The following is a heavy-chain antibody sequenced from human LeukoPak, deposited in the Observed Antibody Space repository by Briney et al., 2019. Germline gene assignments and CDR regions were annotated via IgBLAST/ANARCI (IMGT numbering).Heavy chain of an antibody. V-gene: IGHV3-23*01. CDR1: GFTFSSHA. CDR3: AKDPRPNYYDSSGYQGPRGY. CDR2: ISGSGGST. J-gene: IGHJ4*02. Sequence: GGSLRLSCAASGFTFSSHAMSWVRQAPGKGLEWVSAISGSGGSTYYADSVKGRFTISRDNSKNTLYLQMNSLRAEDTAVYYCAKDPRPNYYDSSGYQGPRGYWGQGTLVTVSS. D-gene: IGHD3-22*01.